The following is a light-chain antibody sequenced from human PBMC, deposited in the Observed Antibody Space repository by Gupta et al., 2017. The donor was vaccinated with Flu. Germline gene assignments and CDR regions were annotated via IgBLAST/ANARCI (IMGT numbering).Light chain of an antibody. J-gene: IGLJ2*01. CDR2: EVS. Sequence: SITISCTGTSSDVGGYNYVSWYQQHPGKAPKLMIYEVSNRPSGVSNRFSGSKSGNTASLTISGLQAEDEAGYYCSSYTSSSTVIFGGGTKLTVL. CDR3: SSYTSSSTVI. V-gene: IGLV2-14*01. CDR1: SSDVGGYNY.